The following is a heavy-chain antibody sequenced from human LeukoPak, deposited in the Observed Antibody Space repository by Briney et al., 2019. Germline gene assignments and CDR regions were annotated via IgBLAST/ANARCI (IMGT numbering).Heavy chain of an antibody. V-gene: IGHV1-69*06. CDR1: GGTFSSYA. CDR2: IIPIFGTA. D-gene: IGHD3-10*01. CDR3: ARVQGNYYYYHMDV. Sequence: SVKVSCKASGGTFSSYAISWVRQAPGQGLEWMGGIIPIFGTANYAQKFQGRVTITADKSTSTAYMELSSLRSEDTAVYYCARVQGNYYYYHMDVWGKGTTVTVSS. J-gene: IGHJ6*03.